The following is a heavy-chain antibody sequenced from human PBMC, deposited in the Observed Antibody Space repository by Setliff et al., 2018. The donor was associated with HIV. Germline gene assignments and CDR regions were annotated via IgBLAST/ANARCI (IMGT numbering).Heavy chain of an antibody. Sequence: SETLSLTCTVSGGSISSGSYYWSWIRQPAGKGLEWIGHIHTSGSTKYNPPLKSRVTISVDTSKNQFSLKVISVTAADTAMYYCARGAYCGGASCSLTRFDPWGQGTLVTVSS. CDR1: GGSISSGSYY. D-gene: IGHD2-15*01. CDR3: ARGAYCGGASCSLTRFDP. CDR2: IHTSGST. J-gene: IGHJ5*02. V-gene: IGHV4-61*09.